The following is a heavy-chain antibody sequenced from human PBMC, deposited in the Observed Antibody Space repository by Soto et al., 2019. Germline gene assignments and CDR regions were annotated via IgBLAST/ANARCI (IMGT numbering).Heavy chain of an antibody. CDR2: LNHSGSS. V-gene: IGHV4-34*01. Sequence: WETLSLPCAVYRGCFSGYYWSWLRQPPGKGLEWLGELNHSGSSNYTPSLKSRVTISVDTSKNQFSLKLSALSAADTAVYYCARSRYYFGSGSYYYYYYGMDDWCQGTTVAVSS. D-gene: IGHD3-10*01. J-gene: IGHJ6*02. CDR1: RGCFSGYY. CDR3: ARSRYYFGSGSYYYYYYGMDD.